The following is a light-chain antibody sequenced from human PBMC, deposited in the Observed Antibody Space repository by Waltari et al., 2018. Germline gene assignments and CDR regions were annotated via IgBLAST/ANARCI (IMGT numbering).Light chain of an antibody. CDR1: TSVLYSSNNKNY. Sequence: DIVMTQSPDSLAVSLGEGATITCKSSTSVLYSSNNKNYLAWYQQKPGQPPKLLIYWASTRESGVPDRFSGSGSGTDFTLTISSLQAEDVAVYYCQQYYSTPPYTFGQGTKLEIK. J-gene: IGKJ2*01. CDR3: QQYYSTPPYT. V-gene: IGKV4-1*01. CDR2: WAS.